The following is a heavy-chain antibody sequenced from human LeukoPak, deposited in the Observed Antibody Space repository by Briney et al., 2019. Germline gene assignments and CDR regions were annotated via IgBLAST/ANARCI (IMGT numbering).Heavy chain of an antibody. D-gene: IGHD3-9*01. J-gene: IGHJ5*02. CDR2: IYYSGST. V-gene: IGHV4-39*01. CDR1: GGSISSSSYY. Sequence: ASETLSLTCTVSGGSISSSSYYWGWIRQPPGKGLEWIGSIYYSGSTYYNPSLKSRVTISVDTSKNQFSLKLSSVTAADTAVYYCARRSSAVLRYFDWFPRGWFDPWGQGTLVTVSS. CDR3: ARRSSAVLRYFDWFPRGWFDP.